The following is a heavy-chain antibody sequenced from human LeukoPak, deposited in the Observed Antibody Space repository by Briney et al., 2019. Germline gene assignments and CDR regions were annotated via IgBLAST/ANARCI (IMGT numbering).Heavy chain of an antibody. V-gene: IGHV4-38-2*01. CDR1: GYSISSGYY. CDR3: ARIKGGSGDAFDI. J-gene: IGHJ3*02. Sequence: SETLSLTCAVSGYSISSGYYWGWIRQPPGKGLEWIGSIYHSGSTYYNPSLKSRVTISVDTSKNQFSLELSSVTAADTAVYYCARIKGGSGDAFDIWGQGTMVTVSS. CDR2: IYHSGST.